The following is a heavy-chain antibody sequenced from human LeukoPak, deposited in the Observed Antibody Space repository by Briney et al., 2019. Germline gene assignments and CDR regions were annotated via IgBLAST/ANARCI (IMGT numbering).Heavy chain of an antibody. V-gene: IGHV3-30*02. D-gene: IGHD4-23*01. CDR3: AKDVTTVVTRLFDY. CDR2: IRYDGSNK. Sequence: QPGRSLRLSCAASGFTFSSYGMHWVRQAPGKGLEWVAFIRYDGSNKYYADSVKGRFTISRDNSKNTLYLQMNSLRAEDTAVYYCAKDVTTVVTRLFDYWSQGTLVTVSS. CDR1: GFTFSSYG. J-gene: IGHJ4*02.